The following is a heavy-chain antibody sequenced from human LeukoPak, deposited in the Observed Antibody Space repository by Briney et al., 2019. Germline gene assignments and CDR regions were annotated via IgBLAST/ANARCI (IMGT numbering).Heavy chain of an antibody. CDR3: ARGNYYDSSGYPDY. V-gene: IGHV4-39*07. Sequence: SETLSLTCTVSGGSISSSSYYWGWIRQPPGKGLEWIGSIYYSGSTYYNPSLKSRVTISVDTSKNQFSLKLSSVTAADTAVYYCARGNYYDSSGYPDYWGQGTLVTVSS. CDR1: GGSISSSSYY. J-gene: IGHJ4*02. D-gene: IGHD3-22*01. CDR2: IYYSGST.